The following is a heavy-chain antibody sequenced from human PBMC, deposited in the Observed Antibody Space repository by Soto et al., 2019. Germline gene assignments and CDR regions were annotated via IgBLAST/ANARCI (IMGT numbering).Heavy chain of an antibody. D-gene: IGHD6-19*01. CDR2: ISAFHGST. V-gene: IGHV1-18*04. CDR1: GYTFTSNS. J-gene: IGHJ4*01. Sequence: QLQLVQSGAELKKPGASVKVSCAASGYTFTSNSITWVRQAPGQGLEFMGWISAFHGSTNYAQKFQGRVTMTTDTPTSTAYMELRSLRSDDTAVYYCARLYASGWPRSYFDYWGHGTLVTVSS. CDR3: ARLYASGWPRSYFDY.